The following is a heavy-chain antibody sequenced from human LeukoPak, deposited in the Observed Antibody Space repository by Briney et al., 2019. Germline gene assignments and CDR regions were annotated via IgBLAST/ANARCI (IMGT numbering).Heavy chain of an antibody. D-gene: IGHD2-2*01. J-gene: IGHJ5*02. Sequence: GESLKISCKGSGYSFTSYWIGWVRQMPGKGLEWMGIIYPGDSDTRYSPSFQGQVTISADKSISTAYLQWSSLKASDTAMYYCARHLRYCSSTSCYWNWFDPWGQGTLVTVSS. CDR1: GYSFTSYW. V-gene: IGHV5-51*01. CDR3: ARHLRYCSSTSCYWNWFDP. CDR2: IYPGDSDT.